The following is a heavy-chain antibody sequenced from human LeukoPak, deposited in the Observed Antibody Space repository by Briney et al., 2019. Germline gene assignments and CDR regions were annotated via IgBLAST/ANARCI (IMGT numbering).Heavy chain of an antibody. CDR2: INPNSGGT. Sequence: GASVKVSCKACGYTFTVFYMQWVRQAPGQGLEWMGWINPNSGGTYSAQKFQGRVTMTRDTSTSTAYMELRSLRSDDTAVYYCARDGHYGSGHVDYWGKGTLVTVSS. J-gene: IGHJ4*02. CDR1: GYTFTVFY. CDR3: ARDGHYGSGHVDY. V-gene: IGHV1-2*02. D-gene: IGHD3-10*01.